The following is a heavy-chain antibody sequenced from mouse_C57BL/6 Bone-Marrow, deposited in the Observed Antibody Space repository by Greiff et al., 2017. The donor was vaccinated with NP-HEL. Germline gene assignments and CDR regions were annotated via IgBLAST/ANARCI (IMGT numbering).Heavy chain of an antibody. D-gene: IGHD1-1*01. CDR3: AREKDYGSSYGWYFDV. CDR1: GYTFTDYN. J-gene: IGHJ1*03. CDR2: INPNNGGT. Sequence: VQLQQSGPELVKPGASVKIPCKASGYTFTDYNMDWVKQSHGKSLEWIGDINPNNGGTIYNQKFKGKATLTVDKSSSTAYMELRSLTSEDTAVYYWAREKDYGSSYGWYFDVWGTGTTVTVSS. V-gene: IGHV1-18*01.